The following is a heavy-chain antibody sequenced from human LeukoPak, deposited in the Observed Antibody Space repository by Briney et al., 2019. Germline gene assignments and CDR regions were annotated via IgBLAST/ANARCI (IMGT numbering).Heavy chain of an antibody. V-gene: IGHV1-18*01. Sequence: ASVKVSCKASGYTFTSYGISWVRQAPGQGLEWMGWISAYNGKTNYAQMHQGRVTMNTDTSTSTAYMELRRLRSDDTAVYYCARVEHYYGSGSYVDFDYWGQGTLVTVSS. CDR1: GYTFTSYG. D-gene: IGHD3-10*01. CDR2: ISAYNGKT. J-gene: IGHJ4*02. CDR3: ARVEHYYGSGSYVDFDY.